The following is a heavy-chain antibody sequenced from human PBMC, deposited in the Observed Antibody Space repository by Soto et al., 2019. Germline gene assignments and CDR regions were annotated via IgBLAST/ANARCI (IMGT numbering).Heavy chain of an antibody. J-gene: IGHJ4*02. CDR3: ARATPAGSADF. Sequence: TLXLTCPVSCGSNIRDGYYWSWIRQHPGKGLEWIAYISYSGSSYSNPSLKSRVTISADTSKNQLSLRLASVTAADTAVYFCARATPAGSADFWGQGTLVTVSS. CDR1: CGSNIRDGYY. V-gene: IGHV4-31*03. CDR2: ISYSGSS. D-gene: IGHD2-2*01.